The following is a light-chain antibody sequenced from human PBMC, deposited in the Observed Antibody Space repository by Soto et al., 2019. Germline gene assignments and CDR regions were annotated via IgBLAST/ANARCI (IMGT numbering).Light chain of an antibody. J-gene: IGKJ4*01. Sequence: EVVMTQSPATLSVSLGDRATLSCRASQSVSSNLAWYQQKPGQAPRLLIYGASTRATGIPARFSGSGSGTEFTHTISSLQSEDFAVYSCQQYNNWPLTFGGGTKVDIK. CDR2: GAS. CDR3: QQYNNWPLT. CDR1: QSVSSN. V-gene: IGKV3-15*01.